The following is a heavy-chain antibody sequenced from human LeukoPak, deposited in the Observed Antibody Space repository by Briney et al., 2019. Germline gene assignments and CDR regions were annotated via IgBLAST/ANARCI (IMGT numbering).Heavy chain of an antibody. CDR3: ARAGNDFWSGPKYWFDP. CDR2: IYYSGST. J-gene: IGHJ5*02. V-gene: IGHV4-31*11. CDR1: GGSFSGYY. Sequence: SETLSLTCAVYGGSFSGYYWSWIRQHPGKGLEWIGYIYYSGSTYYNPSLKSRVTISVDTSKNQFSLKLSSVTAADTAVYYCARAGNDFWSGPKYWFDPWGQGTLVTVSS. D-gene: IGHD3-3*01.